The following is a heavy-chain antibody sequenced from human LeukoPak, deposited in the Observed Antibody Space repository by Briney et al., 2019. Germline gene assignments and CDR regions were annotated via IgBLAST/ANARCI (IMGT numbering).Heavy chain of an antibody. CDR3: VREGLERRTNFDY. CDR1: GFTFTSHV. Sequence: GGSLRLSCSASGFTFTSHVMHWVRQAPGKGLQYVLGISMNVQTTYYAGSVKGRFTISRDSSKNTVYLQMNSLTAEDTAVYYCVREGLERRTNFDYWGQGTLVSVSS. J-gene: IGHJ4*02. D-gene: IGHD1-1*01. V-gene: IGHV3-64D*06. CDR2: ISMNVQTT.